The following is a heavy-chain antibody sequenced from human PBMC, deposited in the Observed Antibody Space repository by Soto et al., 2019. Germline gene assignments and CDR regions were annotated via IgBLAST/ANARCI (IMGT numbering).Heavy chain of an antibody. D-gene: IGHD5-18*01. CDR3: ARAATNVDTVMVKFDFNNGYYYYGMDV. Sequence: ASVKVSCKASGGTFSSYAISWVRQAPGQGLEWMGGIIPIFGTANYAQKFQGRVTITADESTSTAYMELSSLRSEGTAVYYCARAATNVDTVMVKFDFNNGYYYYGMDVWGQGTTVTVS. V-gene: IGHV1-69*13. CDR2: IIPIFGTA. CDR1: GGTFSSYA. J-gene: IGHJ6*02.